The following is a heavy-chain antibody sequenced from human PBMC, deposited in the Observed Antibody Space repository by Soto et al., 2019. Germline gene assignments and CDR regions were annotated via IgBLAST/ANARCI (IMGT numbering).Heavy chain of an antibody. J-gene: IGHJ6*02. CDR1: GYSFTNYW. V-gene: IGHV5-51*01. D-gene: IGHD2-15*01. Sequence: PGESLKISCMASGYSFTNYWVAWVRQMPGKGLEWMGIVYPDDSDTRYSPSFQGQVTISVDKSITTAYLQWSSLRASDTAMYYCARLGSCGGGRCYSPSYYYYDLDVWGQGTTVTVSS. CDR3: ARLGSCGGGRCYSPSYYYYDLDV. CDR2: VYPDDSDT.